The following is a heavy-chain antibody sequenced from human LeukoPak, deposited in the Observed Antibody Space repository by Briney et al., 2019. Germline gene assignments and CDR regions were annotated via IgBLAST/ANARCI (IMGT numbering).Heavy chain of an antibody. CDR2: ISYSGSS. CDR1: GASISRYY. V-gene: IGHV4-59*01. CDR3: ARLRLFPDYFDY. J-gene: IGHJ4*02. D-gene: IGHD3-22*01. Sequence: SETLSLTCTVSGASISRYYWSWIRQPPGKGLEWIGSISYSGSSNYNPSLKSRVTISVDTSKNQFSLKLSSVTAADTAVYYCARLRLFPDYFDYWGQGTLVTVSS.